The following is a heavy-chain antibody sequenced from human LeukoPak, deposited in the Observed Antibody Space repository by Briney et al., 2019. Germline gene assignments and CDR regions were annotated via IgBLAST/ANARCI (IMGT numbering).Heavy chain of an antibody. V-gene: IGHV3-23*01. CDR1: GSTSSSYD. Sequence: TAGSLSLSCAASGSTSSSYDMSWVRQPPGKLRGWVAAISGSGGSTYYADSVKGRFTISGDNSKNTLYLQMNSLRAEDTAVYYCAKAAVVIRHYYFDYWGQGTLVTVSS. CDR3: AKAAVVIRHYYFDY. D-gene: IGHD4-23*01. J-gene: IGHJ4*02. CDR2: ISGSGGST.